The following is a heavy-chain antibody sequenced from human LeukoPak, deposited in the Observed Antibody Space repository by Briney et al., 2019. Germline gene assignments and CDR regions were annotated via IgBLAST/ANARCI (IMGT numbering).Heavy chain of an antibody. V-gene: IGHV3-30*02. CDR3: AVGGGYSSSWYTPFDY. CDR2: IRYDGSNK. D-gene: IGHD6-13*01. CDR1: GFTFSSYG. J-gene: IGHJ4*02. Sequence: GGSLRLSCAASGFTFSSYGMHWVRQAPGKGLEWVAFIRYDGSNKYYADSVKGRFTISRDNSKNTLYLQMNSLRAEDTAVYYCAVGGGYSSSWYTPFDYWGQGTLVTVSS.